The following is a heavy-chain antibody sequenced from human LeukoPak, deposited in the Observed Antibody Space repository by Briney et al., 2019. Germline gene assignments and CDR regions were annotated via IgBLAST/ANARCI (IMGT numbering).Heavy chain of an antibody. Sequence: GGSLRLSCVPSGFAFSNHWIHCVPQASGKAPVWVSRINPDGTTTDYADSVKGRFTISRDNAKNMVFLQMTGLRADDTALYYCAKDLSWNTADRWGQGILATVSS. J-gene: IGHJ5*02. CDR3: AKDLSWNTADR. D-gene: IGHD1/OR15-1a*01. CDR2: INPDGTTT. V-gene: IGHV3-74*01. CDR1: GFAFSNHW.